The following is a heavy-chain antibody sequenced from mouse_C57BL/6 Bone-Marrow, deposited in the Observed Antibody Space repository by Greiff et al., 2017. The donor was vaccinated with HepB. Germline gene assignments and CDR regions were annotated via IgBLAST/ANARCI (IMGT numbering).Heavy chain of an antibody. V-gene: IGHV5-9-1*02. D-gene: IGHD2-3*01. CDR1: GFTFSSYA. J-gene: IGHJ3*01. CDR3: TRDPRWLLKAY. Sequence: EVQVVESGEGLVKPGGSLKLSCAASGFTFSSYAMSWVRQTPEKRLEWVAYISSGGDYIYYADTVKGRFTISRDNARNILYLQMSSLKSEDTAMYYCTRDPRWLLKAYWGQGTLVTVSA. CDR2: ISSGGDYI.